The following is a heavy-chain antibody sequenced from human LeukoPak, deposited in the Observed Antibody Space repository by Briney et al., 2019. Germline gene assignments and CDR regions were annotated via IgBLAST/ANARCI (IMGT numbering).Heavy chain of an antibody. V-gene: IGHV3-23*01. J-gene: IGHJ4*02. CDR1: GFAFGSEA. Sequence: PGGSLRLPCAVSGFAFGSEAMSWVRQSPARGLEWVASISPGGGTTYYADYVKGRFTISRDNSKNTLYLQMNSLRAEDTAVYYCASLEPLHSSSWYQHDYWGQGTLVTVSS. CDR3: ASLEPLHSSSWYQHDY. D-gene: IGHD6-13*01. CDR2: ISPGGGTT.